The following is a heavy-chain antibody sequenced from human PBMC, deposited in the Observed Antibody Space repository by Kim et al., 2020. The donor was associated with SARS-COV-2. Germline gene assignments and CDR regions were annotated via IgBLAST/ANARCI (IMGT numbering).Heavy chain of an antibody. CDR1: GGTFSSYA. Sequence: SVKVSCKASGGTFSSYAISWVRQAPGQGLEWMGGIIPIFGTANYAQKFQGRVTITADESTSTAYMELSSLRSEDTAVYYCARAVLGPAAIMEGYYFDYWGQGTLVTVSS. D-gene: IGHD2-2*02. CDR3: ARAVLGPAAIMEGYYFDY. J-gene: IGHJ4*02. CDR2: IIPIFGTA. V-gene: IGHV1-69*13.